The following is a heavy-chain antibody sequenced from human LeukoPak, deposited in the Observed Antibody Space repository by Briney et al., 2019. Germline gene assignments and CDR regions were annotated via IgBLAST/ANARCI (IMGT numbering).Heavy chain of an antibody. D-gene: IGHD3-10*01. CDR2: IRSRSYGGIA. CDR3: AKDFIGSGSGSYYNGNDY. CDR1: GFTFDDYA. J-gene: IGHJ4*02. V-gene: IGHV3-49*03. Sequence: GGSLRLSCAASGFTFDDYAMSWFRQAPGKGLEWVGFIRSRSYGGIAEYAASVKGRFTISRDDSKSIAYLQMNSLKAEDTAVYYCAKDFIGSGSGSYYNGNDYWGQGTLVTVSS.